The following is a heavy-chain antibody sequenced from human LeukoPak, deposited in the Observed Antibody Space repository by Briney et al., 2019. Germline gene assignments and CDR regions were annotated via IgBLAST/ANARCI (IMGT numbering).Heavy chain of an antibody. Sequence: GGSLRLSCAASGFTFSSFAMSWVRQAPGKGLEWVSTIKDSGGSTYYADSVKGRFTISRDNSKNTLYLQMNNLRAEDTAVYYCAKVPRGDGYRGDASLFDYWGQGTLVTVSS. J-gene: IGHJ4*02. V-gene: IGHV3-23*01. CDR2: IKDSGGST. CDR3: AKVPRGDGYRGDASLFDY. D-gene: IGHD5-24*01. CDR1: GFTFSSFA.